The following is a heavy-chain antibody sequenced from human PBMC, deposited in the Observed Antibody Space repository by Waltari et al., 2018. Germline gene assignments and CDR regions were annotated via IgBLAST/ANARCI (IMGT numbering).Heavy chain of an antibody. D-gene: IGHD2-8*02. CDR2: SNHSSTT. Sequence: QELLQEWGAGLLKPSEPLSVTCVGYAGSFSGHYWRWICQPPGQGLEWIGESNHSSTTNYDPSLKSRVIISLDTSKNQFSLILTSVTAADTAVYYCARLRRPWSYFDFWSQGTLVTVSS. CDR3: ARLRRPWSYFDF. J-gene: IGHJ4*02. V-gene: IGHV4-34*01. CDR1: AGSFSGHY.